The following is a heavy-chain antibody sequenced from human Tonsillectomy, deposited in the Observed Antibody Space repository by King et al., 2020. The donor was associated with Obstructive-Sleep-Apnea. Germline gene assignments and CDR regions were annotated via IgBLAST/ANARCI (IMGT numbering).Heavy chain of an antibody. CDR2: ILNDGRSE. D-gene: IGHD6-13*01. V-gene: IGHV3-30*04. Sequence: VQLVESGGGVVQPGRSLRLSCAASGFTFSSYAMHGVRQAPGKGLDWVAVILNDGRSEHYTHSVKVRSSISRDNSKNTLSLQVNSRRAEDTAIYHCARDGQAAAAGSIDYWGQGTLVTVSS. CDR3: ARDGQAAAAGSIDY. J-gene: IGHJ4*02. CDR1: GFTFSSYA.